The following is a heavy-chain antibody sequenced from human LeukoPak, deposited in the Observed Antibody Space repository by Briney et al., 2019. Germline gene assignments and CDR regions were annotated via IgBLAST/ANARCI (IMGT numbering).Heavy chain of an antibody. CDR1: GFTFSSYW. CDR2: INSDGSST. Sequence: GGSLRLSCAASGFTFSSYWMHWVRQAPGKGLVWVSRINSDGSSTSYADSVKGRFTISRDNAKNTLYLQMNSLRAEDTAVYYCARVGGPEGAWGSYRYTGDAFDIWGQGTMVTVSS. J-gene: IGHJ3*02. CDR3: ARVGGPEGAWGSYRYTGDAFDI. V-gene: IGHV3-74*01. D-gene: IGHD3-16*02.